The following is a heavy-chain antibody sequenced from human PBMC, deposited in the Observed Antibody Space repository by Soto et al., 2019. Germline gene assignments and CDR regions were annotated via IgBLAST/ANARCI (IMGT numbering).Heavy chain of an antibody. D-gene: IGHD2-2*01. J-gene: IGHJ6*02. V-gene: IGHV3-30-3*01. CDR2: ISYDGSNK. CDR3: AKDQRIGVVPAAYYHYVMDV. CDR1: GFTFSSYA. Sequence: GGSLRLSCAASGFTFSSYAMHWVRQAPGKGLEWVAVISYDGSNKYYADSVKGRFTISRDNSKNTLYLQMNSLRAEDTAVYYCAKDQRIGVVPAAYYHYVMDVWGQGTTVTVSS.